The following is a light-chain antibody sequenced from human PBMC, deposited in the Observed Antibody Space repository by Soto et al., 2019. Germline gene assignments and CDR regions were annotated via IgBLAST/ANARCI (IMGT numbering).Light chain of an antibody. V-gene: IGKV1-39*01. CDR1: QSISSY. Sequence: DIQMTQSPSSLSASVVDRVTITFRASQSISSYLNWYQQKPGKAPKLLIHAASSLQSGVPSRFSGSGSGTDFTLTINGLQPEDFATYYCQQCYITPITFGQGTRLEIK. J-gene: IGKJ5*01. CDR3: QQCYITPIT. CDR2: AAS.